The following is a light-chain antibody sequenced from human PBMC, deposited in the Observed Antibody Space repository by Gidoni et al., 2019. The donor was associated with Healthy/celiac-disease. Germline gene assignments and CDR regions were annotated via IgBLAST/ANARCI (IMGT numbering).Light chain of an antibody. V-gene: IGKV1-39*01. CDR1: QSISSY. CDR3: QQSYRTPLT. J-gene: IGKJ4*01. CDR2: AAS. Sequence: DIQMTQSPSSPSASLGDRVTITCRASQSISSYLNWYQQKPGKAPKLLIYAASSLQSGVPSRFSGSGSGTEFTLTISSLQPEDCATYDCQQSYRTPLTFGGGTKVEIK.